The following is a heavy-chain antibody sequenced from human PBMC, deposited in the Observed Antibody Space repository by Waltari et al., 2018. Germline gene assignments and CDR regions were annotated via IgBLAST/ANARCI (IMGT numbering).Heavy chain of an antibody. CDR1: GDSISGSYY. J-gene: IGHJ6*03. Sequence: QLQLQQSGPGLVKPSQPLSLACSLSGDSISGSYYWNWVRQTAGEGLEWLGYIYSSGRTKYNPSLQSRATISIVNKTQFSLKLAAVTAADTAVYYCARSDVVVAPARNNYYFPMEVWGQGTTVTVSS. CDR3: ARSDVVVAPARNNYYFPMEV. CDR2: IYSSGRT. V-gene: IGHV4-61*09. D-gene: IGHD2-21*01.